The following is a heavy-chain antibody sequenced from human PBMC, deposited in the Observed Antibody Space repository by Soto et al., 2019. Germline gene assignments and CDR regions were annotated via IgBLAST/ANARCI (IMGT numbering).Heavy chain of an antibody. CDR3: AHREGDDYVWGSYKDAFDV. J-gene: IGHJ3*01. CDR1: GFSLSSGGVG. V-gene: IGHV2-5*02. Sequence: QITLKESGPTLVKPTQTLTLTCTFSGFSLSSGGVGVGWIRQPPGKALEWLALIYGDDGERYTPSLKTRLTITKDTSKNQVVLTMTNMDPVDTATYYCAHREGDDYVWGSYKDAFDVWGQVTTVTVS. D-gene: IGHD3-16*01. CDR2: IYGDDGE.